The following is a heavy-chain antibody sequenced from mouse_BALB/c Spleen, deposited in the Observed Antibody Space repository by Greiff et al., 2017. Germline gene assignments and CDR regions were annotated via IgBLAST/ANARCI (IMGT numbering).Heavy chain of an antibody. V-gene: IGHV5-6-2*01. D-gene: IGHD2-14*01. J-gene: IGHJ4*01. CDR3: AVFRYDGTMDY. CDR1: GFTFSSYY. CDR2: INSNGGST. Sequence: EVQLMESGGGLVTLGGSLKLSCASSGFTFSSYYMSWVRQTPEKRLELVAAINSNGGSTYYPDTAKGRFTISRDNAKNTLYLQMSSLKSEDTALYYCAVFRYDGTMDYWGQGTSVTVAS.